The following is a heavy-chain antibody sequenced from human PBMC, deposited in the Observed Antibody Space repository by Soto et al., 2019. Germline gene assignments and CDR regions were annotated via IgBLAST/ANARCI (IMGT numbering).Heavy chain of an antibody. Sequence: QVQLQESGPGLVKPSQTLSLNCTVSGGSISSGGYYWSWIRQHPGKCLEWIGYLYYRGSTYYNPSLKSRVTISVETSKNQFYLKLSSVTAADTAVYYCARSSTSANYFDYWGQGTLVTVSS. CDR3: ARSSTSANYFDY. CDR1: GGSISSGGYY. V-gene: IGHV4-31*03. D-gene: IGHD2-2*01. CDR2: LYYRGST. J-gene: IGHJ4*02.